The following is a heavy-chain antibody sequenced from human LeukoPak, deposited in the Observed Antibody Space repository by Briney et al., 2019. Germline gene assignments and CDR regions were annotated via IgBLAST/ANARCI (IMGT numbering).Heavy chain of an antibody. D-gene: IGHD3-22*01. Sequence: GGSLRLSCAASGFTFSGFGMHWVRQAPGKGLEWVAVIWYDGSNKYYADSVKGRFTISRDNSKNTLYLQMNSLRAEDTAVYYCAREVYDSSGYYQNDYWGQGTLVTVSS. CDR1: GFTFSGFG. CDR2: IWYDGSNK. CDR3: AREVYDSSGYYQNDY. J-gene: IGHJ4*02. V-gene: IGHV3-33*01.